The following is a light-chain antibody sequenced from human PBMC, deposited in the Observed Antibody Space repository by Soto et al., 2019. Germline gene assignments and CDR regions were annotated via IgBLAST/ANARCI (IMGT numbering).Light chain of an antibody. J-gene: IGLJ2*01. CDR3: SSYAGAWV. V-gene: IGLV2-8*01. CDR1: SSDVGGYNY. CDR2: EVS. Sequence: QSALTQPPSASGSPGQSVTISCTGTSSDVGGYNYVSWYQQHPGKAPKLMIDEVSKRPSGVPDRFSGSKSGNTASLTVSGLQAGDEADYYCSSYAGAWVFGGGTKLTVL.